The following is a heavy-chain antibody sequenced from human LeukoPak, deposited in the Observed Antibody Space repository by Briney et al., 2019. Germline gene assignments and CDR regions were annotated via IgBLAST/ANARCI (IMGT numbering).Heavy chain of an antibody. V-gene: IGHV1-18*01. CDR2: ISAYNGNT. J-gene: IGHJ6*03. CDR3: TRHRDLSITMGQSTANYYYYMDV. D-gene: IGHD3-10*01. Sequence: ASVKVSCKASGYTFTNYGISWVRQAPGQGLEWMGWISAYNGNTHYAQNLQGRVTMTTDTSTSTAYMELKSLRSDDTAVYYCTRHRDLSITMGQSTANYYYYMDVWGKGTTVTISS. CDR1: GYTFTNYG.